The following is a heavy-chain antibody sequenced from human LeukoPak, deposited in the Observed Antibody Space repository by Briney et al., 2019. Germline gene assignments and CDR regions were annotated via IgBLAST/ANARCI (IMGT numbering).Heavy chain of an antibody. CDR2: IDWDDDK. J-gene: IGHJ4*02. V-gene: IGHV2-70*17. Sequence: SGPTLVNPTQTLTLTCTFSGFSLSTSGVCVSWIRQPPGKALEWLARIDWDDDKFYSTSLKTRLTISKDTSKNQVVLTMTNVDPVDTATYYCARMYYDSGSRRFDYWGQGTLVTVSS. CDR1: GFSLSTSGVC. D-gene: IGHD3-10*01. CDR3: ARMYYDSGSRRFDY.